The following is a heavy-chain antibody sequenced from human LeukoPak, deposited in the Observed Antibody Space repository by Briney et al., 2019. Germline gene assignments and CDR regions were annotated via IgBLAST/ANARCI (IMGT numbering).Heavy chain of an antibody. J-gene: IGHJ4*02. CDR2: INWNGGST. CDR3: ATPYYYDSSGYYVY. D-gene: IGHD3-22*01. Sequence: PGGSLRLSCAASGLSFDDYGLSWVRQAPGKGLEWVSGINWNGGSTGYADSVKGRFTISRDNAKNSLYLQMNSLRAEDTALYYCATPYYYDSSGYYVYWGQGTLVTVSS. CDR1: GLSFDDYG. V-gene: IGHV3-20*04.